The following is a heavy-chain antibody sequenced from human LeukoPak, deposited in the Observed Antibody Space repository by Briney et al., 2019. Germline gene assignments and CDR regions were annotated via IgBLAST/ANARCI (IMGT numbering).Heavy chain of an antibody. Sequence: GGSLRLSCAASGFTFSSYSMNWVRQAPGKGLEWVSYISSSSSTIYYADSVKGRFTIPRDNSKNTLYLQMNSLRADDTAVYYCAKSGYNRFDYWGQGTLVTVSS. V-gene: IGHV3-48*01. CDR1: GFTFSSYS. CDR3: AKSGYNRFDY. D-gene: IGHD5-24*01. J-gene: IGHJ4*02. CDR2: ISSSSSTI.